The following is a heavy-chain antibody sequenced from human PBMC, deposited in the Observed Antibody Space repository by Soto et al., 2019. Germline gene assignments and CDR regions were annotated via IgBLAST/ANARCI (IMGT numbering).Heavy chain of an antibody. D-gene: IGHD2-15*01. CDR2: IYYTGST. Sequence: SETLSLTCTVSGGSISSNSYYWSWIRQPPGKGLEWIGYIYYTGSTNYNPSLKSRVTISVDTSKNQFSLKLSSVTAADTAVYYCARHTPAISISDHWGQGTLVTVS. J-gene: IGHJ4*02. CDR3: ARHTPAISISDH. CDR1: GGSISSNSYY. V-gene: IGHV4-61*05.